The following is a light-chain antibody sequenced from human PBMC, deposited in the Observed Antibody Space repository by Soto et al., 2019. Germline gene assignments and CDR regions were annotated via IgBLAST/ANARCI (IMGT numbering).Light chain of an antibody. CDR1: QGISSY. CDR2: GAS. V-gene: IGKV1-9*01. Sequence: QLTQSPTSLSASVGDGVTITCRASQGISSYLAWYQQKPGKAPKLLIYGASTLEGGVPFRFSGSGSGTDFTLTISSLQPEDFATYYCQQLNTYPITFGQGTRLEI. J-gene: IGKJ5*01. CDR3: QQLNTYPIT.